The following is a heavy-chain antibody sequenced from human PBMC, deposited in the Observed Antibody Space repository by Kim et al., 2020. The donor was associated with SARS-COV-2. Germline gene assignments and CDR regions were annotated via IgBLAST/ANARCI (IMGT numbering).Heavy chain of an antibody. CDR2: ISAYNGNT. D-gene: IGHD3-22*01. V-gene: IGHV1-18*04. J-gene: IGHJ5*02. Sequence: ASVKVSCKASGYTFTSYGISWVRQAPGQVLEWMGWISAYNGNTNYAQKLQGRVTMTTDTSTSTAYMELRSLRSDDTAVYYCARLVTQNYYDSSGYGWFDPWGQGTLVTVSS. CDR3: ARLVTQNYYDSSGYGWFDP. CDR1: GYTFTSYG.